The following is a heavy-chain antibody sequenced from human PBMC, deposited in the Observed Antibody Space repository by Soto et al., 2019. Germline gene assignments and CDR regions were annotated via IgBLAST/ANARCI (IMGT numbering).Heavy chain of an antibody. Sequence: SVKVSCKASGGTFSRYAFSWVRQAPGQGLEWMGGIVPIYGTRGFAQKFQGRLTITADEPTRTAYMELSSLRSEDTAVYYCARXLDYYGSGSHYYYGMGVWGQGTTVTVSS. CDR3: ARXLDYYGSGSHYYYGMGV. J-gene: IGHJ6*02. D-gene: IGHD3-10*01. CDR2: IVPIYGTR. CDR1: GGTFSRYA. V-gene: IGHV1-69*13.